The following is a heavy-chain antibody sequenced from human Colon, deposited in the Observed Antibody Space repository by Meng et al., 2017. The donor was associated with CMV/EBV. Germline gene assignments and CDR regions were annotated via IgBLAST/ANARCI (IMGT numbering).Heavy chain of an antibody. CDR3: ARHCSSTSCQPYYYGMDV. D-gene: IGHD2-2*01. Sequence: ASVKVSCTASGYTFTGYYMHWVRQAPGQGLEWMGWINPNSGGTNYAQKFQGRVTMPRDTSISTAYMELSRLRSDDTAVYYCARHCSSTSCQPYYYGMDVWGQGTTVTVSS. CDR2: INPNSGGT. V-gene: IGHV1-2*02. J-gene: IGHJ6*02. CDR1: GYTFTGYY.